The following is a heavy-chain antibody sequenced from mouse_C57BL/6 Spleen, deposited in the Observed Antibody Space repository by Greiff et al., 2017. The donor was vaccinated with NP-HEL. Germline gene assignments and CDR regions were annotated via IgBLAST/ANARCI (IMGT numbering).Heavy chain of an antibody. CDR2: INPSNGGT. D-gene: IGHD2-4*01. Sequence: VQLQQSGTELVKPGASVKLSCKASGYTFTSYWMNWVKQRPGQGLEWIGNINPSNGGTNYNEKFKSKATLTVDKSSSTSFMQLSILTSDDSTVYYGARCPYDYAIGDWGKGALVTVSA. CDR3: ARCPYDYAIGD. J-gene: IGHJ3*01. CDR1: GYTFTSYW. V-gene: IGHV1-53*01.